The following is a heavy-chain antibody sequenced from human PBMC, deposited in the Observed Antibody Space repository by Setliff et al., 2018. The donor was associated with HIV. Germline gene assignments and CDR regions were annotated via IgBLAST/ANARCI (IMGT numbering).Heavy chain of an antibody. CDR3: ARQMTIPGVAVTPVDY. D-gene: IGHD3-3*01. V-gene: IGHV4-31*03. J-gene: IGHJ4*02. Sequence: SETLSLTCTVSGGSISSGGYYWSWIRQHPGKGLEWIGYIYYNGDTAYNPSLKSRLTISVDTSKSQFSLKLTSVTAADTAVYYCARQMTIPGVAVTPVDYWGQGALVTVSS. CDR1: GGSISSGGYY. CDR2: IYYNGDT.